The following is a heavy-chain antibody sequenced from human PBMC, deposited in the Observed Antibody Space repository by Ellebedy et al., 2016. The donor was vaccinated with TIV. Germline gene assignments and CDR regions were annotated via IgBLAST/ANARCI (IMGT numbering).Heavy chain of an antibody. D-gene: IGHD2/OR15-2a*01. CDR3: PRHAKLFLCFFDY. V-gene: IGHV4-39*01. CDR1: GGSLNSSTYY. CDR2: IYSSGST. J-gene: IGHJ4*02. Sequence: MPSETLSLTCSVSGGSLNSSTYYWGWIRQPPGKGLEWIGSIYSSGSTYYNPSLKSRVTISVDTSKNQFSLKLSSVTAADTAVYYCPRHAKLFLCFFDYWGQGTLVTVSS.